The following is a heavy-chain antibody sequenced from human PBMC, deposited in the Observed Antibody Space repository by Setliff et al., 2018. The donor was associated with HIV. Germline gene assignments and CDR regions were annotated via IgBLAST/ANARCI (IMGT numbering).Heavy chain of an antibody. V-gene: IGHV1-18*01. D-gene: IGHD4-4*01. CDR1: NYTFTNYD. CDR2: ISAYDGDT. CDR3: ARVGLSAVPFPTVY. Sequence: ASVKVSCKASNYTFTNYDITWVRQAPGQRPEWMGWISAYDGDTKYAQKFHNRLSMTADTSTTTAYMDLRGLTSDDTGVYYCARVGLSAVPFPTVYWGQGTLVTVSS. J-gene: IGHJ4*02.